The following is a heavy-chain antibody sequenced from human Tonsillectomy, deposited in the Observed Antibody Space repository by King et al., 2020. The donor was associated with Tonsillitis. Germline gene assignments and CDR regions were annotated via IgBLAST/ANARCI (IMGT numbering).Heavy chain of an antibody. CDR2: ISHDGSNK. Sequence: VQLVESGGGVVQPGRSLRLSCAASGFTFSSYAMHWVRQAPGKGLEWVAVISHDGSNKYSADSVKGRFTISRNNSKNTLYLQMNNLRAEDTAVYDCASGRGSSAYNPLYYGGQGTLVTVSS. D-gene: IGHD3-22*01. CDR3: ASGRGSSAYNPLYY. V-gene: IGHV3-30-3*01. J-gene: IGHJ4*02. CDR1: GFTFSSYA.